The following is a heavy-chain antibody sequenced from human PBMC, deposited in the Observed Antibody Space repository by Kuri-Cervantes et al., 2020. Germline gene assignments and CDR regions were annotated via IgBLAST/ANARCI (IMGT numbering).Heavy chain of an antibody. V-gene: IGHV4-4*07. Sequence: GSLRLSCTVSGGPISGYDWSWNRQPAGKGLEWIGRIYTSGSTNYNPSLKRRVTMSVDTSKNQFSLKLSSVTAADTAVYYCARGATLRYFDWLKNYYYYGMDVWGQGTTVTVSS. CDR3: ARGATLRYFDWLKNYYYYGMDV. CDR1: GGPISGYD. D-gene: IGHD3-9*01. J-gene: IGHJ6*02. CDR2: IYTSGST.